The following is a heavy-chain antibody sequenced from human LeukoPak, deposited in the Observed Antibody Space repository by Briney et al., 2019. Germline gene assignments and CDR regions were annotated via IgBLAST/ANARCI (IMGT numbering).Heavy chain of an antibody. CDR3: ARDPALSSRNPAEYFQH. D-gene: IGHD2-15*01. CDR2: INPNSGGT. J-gene: IGHJ1*01. CDR1: GYTFTGYY. V-gene: IGHV1-2*02. Sequence: ASVKVSCKASGYTFTGYYMHWVRQAPGQGLEWMGWINPNSGGTNYAQKFQGRVTMTRDTSISTAYMELSRLRSDDTAVYYCARDPALSSRNPAEYFQHWGQGTLVTVSS.